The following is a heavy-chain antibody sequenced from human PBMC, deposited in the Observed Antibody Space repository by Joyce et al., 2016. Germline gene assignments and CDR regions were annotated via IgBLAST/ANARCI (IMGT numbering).Heavy chain of an antibody. CDR3: SRVLSYEGIAFDY. Sequence: QVQLQESGPGLVKPSQTLSLTCTVSGFSIGTLGYYWSWIRQHPGKGLDWLGHIYFSGSSYYNPSLKSRRTISIDTSKNQFSLKLSAVTAADTAVYYCSRVLSYEGIAFDYWGQGTLVTVSS. CDR2: IYFSGSS. D-gene: IGHD5-12*01. CDR1: GFSIGTLGYY. V-gene: IGHV4-31*03. J-gene: IGHJ4*02.